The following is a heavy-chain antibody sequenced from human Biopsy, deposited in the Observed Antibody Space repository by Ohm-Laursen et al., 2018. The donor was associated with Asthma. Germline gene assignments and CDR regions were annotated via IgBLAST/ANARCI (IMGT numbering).Heavy chain of an antibody. J-gene: IGHJ6*02. Sequence: GPPVKSSSKASDSTFTAYKMHWGRKAPGEALGCLGRISPNNGGPHYAQKFQGRVTMTRDRSISTAYMELSSLSSEDTAVYYCARGYSGSDRIVYYYSGLEVWGQGTTVTVSS. CDR3: ARGYSGSDRIVYYYSGLEV. CDR2: ISPNNGGP. V-gene: IGHV1-2*06. D-gene: IGHD5-12*01. CDR1: DSTFTAYK.